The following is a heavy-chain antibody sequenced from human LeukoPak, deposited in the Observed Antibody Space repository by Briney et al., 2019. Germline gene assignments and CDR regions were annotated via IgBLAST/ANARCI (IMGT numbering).Heavy chain of an antibody. CDR2: INHSGST. CDR3: ARGTKYRGFDY. CDR1: GGSFSGYY. D-gene: IGHD2-2*01. J-gene: IGHJ4*02. Sequence: SETLSLTCAVYGGSFSGYYWSWIRQPPGKGLDGVGEINHSGSTNSNPSLKSRVTISVDTSKNQFSLKLSSVTAADTAVYYCARGTKYRGFDYWGQGTLVTVSS. V-gene: IGHV4-34*01.